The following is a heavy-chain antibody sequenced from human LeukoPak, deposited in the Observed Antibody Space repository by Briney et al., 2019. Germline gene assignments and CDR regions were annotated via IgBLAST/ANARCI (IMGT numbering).Heavy chain of an antibody. CDR1: GVIISSYA. Sequence: GGSLRLSCAASGVIISSYAMSWVRQAPGKGLEWVSAINGRGDHTYYAGFVKGRFTISRDNSKSTVYLQMNSLRTEYTAVYYCAKDRVSPGFNWFDPWGQGTLVTVSS. CDR3: AKDRVSPGFNWFDP. J-gene: IGHJ5*02. V-gene: IGHV3-23*01. D-gene: IGHD2/OR15-2a*01. CDR2: INGRGDHT.